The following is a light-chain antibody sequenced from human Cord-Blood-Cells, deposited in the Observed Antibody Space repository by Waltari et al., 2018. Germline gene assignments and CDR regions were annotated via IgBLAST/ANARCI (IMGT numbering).Light chain of an antibody. J-gene: IGKJ2*01. CDR3: QQYYSTPYT. Sequence: DIVMTQSPESLAVSLGERATINCKSGQSVLYSSNNKNYLAWYQQKPGQPPKLLIYWASTRESGVPDRFSGSGSGTDFTLTISSLQAEDVAVYYCQQYYSTPYTFGQGTKLEIK. V-gene: IGKV4-1*01. CDR1: QSVLYSSNNKNY. CDR2: WAS.